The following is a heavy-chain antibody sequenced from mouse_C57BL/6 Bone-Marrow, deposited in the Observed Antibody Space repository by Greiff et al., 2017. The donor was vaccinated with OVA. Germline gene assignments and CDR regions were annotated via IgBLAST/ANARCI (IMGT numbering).Heavy chain of an antibody. CDR1: GYTFTSYW. V-gene: IGHV1-64*01. CDR3: ASFLLPWYFDV. D-gene: IGHD2-10*01. CDR2: IHPNSGST. J-gene: IGHJ1*03. Sequence: QVQLKQPGAELVKPGASVKLSCKASGYTFTSYWMHWVKQRPGQGLEWIGMIHPNSGSTNYNEKFKSKATLTVDKSSSTAYMQLSSLTSEDSAVYYCASFLLPWYFDVWGTGTTVTVSS.